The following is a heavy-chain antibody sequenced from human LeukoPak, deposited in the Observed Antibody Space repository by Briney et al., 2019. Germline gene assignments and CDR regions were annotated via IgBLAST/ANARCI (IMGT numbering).Heavy chain of an antibody. V-gene: IGHV3-23*01. Sequence: EGSLRLSCAASGFTFSSYALNWVRQAPGKGLEWVSGISSSGDSTYSADSVKGRFTISRDNSRNTLYPQMNSLRAVDTAIYYCAKTPGPYYYDSSGYYGATFDIWGQGTMVTVSS. CDR3: AKTPGPYYYDSSGYYGATFDI. CDR1: GFTFSSYA. D-gene: IGHD3-22*01. CDR2: ISSSGDST. J-gene: IGHJ3*02.